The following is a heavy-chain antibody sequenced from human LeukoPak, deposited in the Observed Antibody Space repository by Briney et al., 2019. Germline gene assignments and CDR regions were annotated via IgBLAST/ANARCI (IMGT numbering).Heavy chain of an antibody. V-gene: IGHV3-30*18. CDR3: AKGAAAGISASDY. CDR1: GFTFSTYA. D-gene: IGHD6-13*01. J-gene: IGHJ4*02. CDR2: ISNDATKK. Sequence: GGSLRLSCAASGFTFSTYAMHWVRQAPGKGLEWVAVISNDATKKYYADSVKGRSTISRDNSENTLYLQMNSLRAEDTAVYYCAKGAAAGISASDYWGQGTLVTVSS.